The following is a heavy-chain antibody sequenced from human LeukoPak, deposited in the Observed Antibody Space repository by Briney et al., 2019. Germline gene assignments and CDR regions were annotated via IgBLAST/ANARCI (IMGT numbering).Heavy chain of an antibody. CDR2: ISPDGSTT. CDR3: AKWGLAIFGMSDGMDV. Sequence: GGSLRLSCAASGFTFSRYWMHWVRQAPGKGLMWVSRISPDGSTTLYADSVKGRFTISRDNSKNSLYLQMNSLRTEDTALYYCAKWGLAIFGMSDGMDVWGQGTTVTVSS. D-gene: IGHD3-3*01. CDR1: GFTFSRYW. V-gene: IGHV3-74*03. J-gene: IGHJ6*02.